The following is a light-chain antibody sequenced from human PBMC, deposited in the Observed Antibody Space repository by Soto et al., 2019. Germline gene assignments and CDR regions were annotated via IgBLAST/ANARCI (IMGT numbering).Light chain of an antibody. CDR3: QQNYSIPIT. J-gene: IGKJ5*01. V-gene: IGKV1-5*03. CDR2: KAS. Sequence: DIQMTQSPSTLSGSVGDRVTITCRASQSIGSWLAWYQQKPGKAPKLLIYKASTLESGVPSRFSGSGSGTDFTLTITGLQPADFATYYCQQNYSIPITFGQGTRLEIK. CDR1: QSIGSW.